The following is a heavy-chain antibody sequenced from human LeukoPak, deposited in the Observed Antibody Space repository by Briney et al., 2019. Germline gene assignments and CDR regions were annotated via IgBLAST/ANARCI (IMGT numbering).Heavy chain of an antibody. J-gene: IGHJ4*02. V-gene: IGHV1-2*02. CDR3: ARGSIVGATFDYFDY. Sequence: ASVKVSCKSSGYTLSSSYIHWVRQAPGQGLEWMGWINPNSGGTNYAQRFQGRVTMTRDTSISTAYMELSRLRSDDTAVYYCARGSIVGATFDYFDYWGQGTLVTVSS. CDR2: INPNSGGT. D-gene: IGHD1-26*01. CDR1: GYTLSSSY.